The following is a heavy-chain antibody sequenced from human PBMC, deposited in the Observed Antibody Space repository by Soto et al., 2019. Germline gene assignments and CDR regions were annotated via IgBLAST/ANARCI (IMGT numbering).Heavy chain of an antibody. V-gene: IGHV4-4*02. CDR1: GASLGGITG. Sequence: SETLSLTCAVSGASLGGITGGGWVRQPPGKGLEWIGEIYHSGSTNYNPSLKSRVTISVDKSKNQFSLKLSSVTAADTAVYYCASRYGDYDYWGQGTLVTVSS. D-gene: IGHD4-17*01. CDR2: IYHSGST. CDR3: ASRYGDYDY. J-gene: IGHJ4*02.